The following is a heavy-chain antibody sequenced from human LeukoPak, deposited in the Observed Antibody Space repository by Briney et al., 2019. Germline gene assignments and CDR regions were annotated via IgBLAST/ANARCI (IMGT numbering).Heavy chain of an antibody. CDR3: ARGPRYSSGWDEKQNFDY. CDR1: GYTFTSYG. D-gene: IGHD6-19*01. CDR2: ISAYNGNT. V-gene: IGHV1-18*01. Sequence: ASVKVSCKASGYTFTSYGITWVRQAPGQGLEWMGWISAYNGNTNYAQKVQGRVTMTTDTPTTTAYMELRSLRSDDTAVYYCARGPRYSSGWDEKQNFDYWGQGTLVTVSS. J-gene: IGHJ4*02.